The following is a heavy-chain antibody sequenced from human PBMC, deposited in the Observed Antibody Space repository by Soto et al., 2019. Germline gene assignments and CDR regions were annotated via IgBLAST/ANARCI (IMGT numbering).Heavy chain of an antibody. CDR3: TTLPRFYSSGYQYPTREY. J-gene: IGHJ4*01. CDR1: GFTFSNAW. CDR2: IKSKADGETT. V-gene: IGHV3-15*07. D-gene: IGHD3-22*01. Sequence: EVQLVESGGGLMKPGGSLRLSCAASGFTFSNAWMNWVRQAPGKGLEWVGRIKSKADGETTDYAAPGKGRFSISRDDSESILYLAMISLRSEDTAVYYCTTLPRFYSSGYQYPTREYWGHGTLVTVSS.